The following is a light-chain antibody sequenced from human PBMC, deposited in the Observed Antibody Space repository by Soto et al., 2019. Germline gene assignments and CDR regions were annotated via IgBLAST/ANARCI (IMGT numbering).Light chain of an antibody. Sequence: DIQMTQSPSTLSASVVDRVTITFRASQSISSWLAWYQQKPGKAPKFLIYAASSLQSGVPSRFSGSGSGTDFTLTVNSLQPEDFATYYCQQGYSSAITFGQGTRLEIK. CDR2: AAS. J-gene: IGKJ5*01. CDR1: QSISSW. CDR3: QQGYSSAIT. V-gene: IGKV1-39*01.